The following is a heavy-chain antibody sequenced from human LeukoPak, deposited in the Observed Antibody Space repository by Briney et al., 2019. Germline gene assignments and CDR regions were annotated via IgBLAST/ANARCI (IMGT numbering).Heavy chain of an antibody. V-gene: IGHV3-23*01. CDR1: GFTFSSYA. CDR3: AKGGSGSYTIDY. D-gene: IGHD1-26*01. Sequence: GGSLRLSCAASGFTFSSYAMSWVRQAPGKGLEWVSAISGSGGSTYYADSVKGRFTISRDNSKNTLYLQMNGLRAEDTAVYYCAKGGSGSYTIDYWGQGTLVTVSS. J-gene: IGHJ4*02. CDR2: ISGSGGST.